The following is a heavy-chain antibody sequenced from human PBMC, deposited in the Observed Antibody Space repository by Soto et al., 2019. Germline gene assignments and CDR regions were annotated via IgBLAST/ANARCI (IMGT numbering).Heavy chain of an antibody. J-gene: IGHJ4*02. V-gene: IGHV3-48*02. CDR3: ARGFYYYDSRGYWGY. D-gene: IGHD3-22*01. CDR2: ISSSSSTI. Sequence: EVQLVESGGGLVQPGGSLRLSCAASGFTFSSYSMNWVRQAPGKGLEWVSYISSSSSTIYYAASVKGRFTISRDNAKNSLYLQRNSPRDEDTAVYYCARGFYYYDSRGYWGYWGQGTLVTVSS. CDR1: GFTFSSYS.